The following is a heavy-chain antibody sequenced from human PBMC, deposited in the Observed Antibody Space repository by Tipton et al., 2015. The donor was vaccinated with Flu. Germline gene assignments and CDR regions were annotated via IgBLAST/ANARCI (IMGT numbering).Heavy chain of an antibody. J-gene: IGHJ4*02. D-gene: IGHD1-26*01. CDR3: ARDYPKFGSGYY. CDR1: GGSISSSLYY. CDR2: IYYSGST. Sequence: TLPLTCTVSGGSISSSLYYWGWIRQPPGKGLEWIGSIYYSGSTYYNPSLRSRVTISIDTSKNQFSLNLSSVTAADTAVYYCARDYPKFGSGYYWGQGTLVTASS. V-gene: IGHV4-39*07.